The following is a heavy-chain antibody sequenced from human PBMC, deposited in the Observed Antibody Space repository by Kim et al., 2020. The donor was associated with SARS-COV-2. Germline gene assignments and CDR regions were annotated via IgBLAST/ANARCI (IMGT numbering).Heavy chain of an antibody. J-gene: IGHJ6*02. CDR1: GGSFSGYY. CDR2: INHSGST. V-gene: IGHV4-34*01. D-gene: IGHD2-2*02. Sequence: SETLSLTCAVYGGSFSGYYWSWIRQPPGKGLEWIGEINHSGSTNYNPSLKSRVTISVDTSKNQFSLKLSSVTAADTAVYYCAYSPRRDCSSTSCYNPTWYYYGMDVWGQGTTVTVSS. CDR3: AYSPRRDCSSTSCYNPTWYYYGMDV.